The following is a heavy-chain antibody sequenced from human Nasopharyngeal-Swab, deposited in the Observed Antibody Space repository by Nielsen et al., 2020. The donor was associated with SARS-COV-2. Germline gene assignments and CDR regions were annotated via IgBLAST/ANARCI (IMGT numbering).Heavy chain of an antibody. CDR1: GFTYSTYA. J-gene: IGHJ4*02. CDR2: VRSKGNNYAT. V-gene: IGHV3-73*01. CDR3: TRCGGGCYSGRDY. D-gene: IGHD2-15*01. Sequence: GGSLRLSCVASGFTYSTYAMSWVRQASGKGLEWVGRVRSKGNNYATAYSASVKGRFIIFRDDPTNTAYLQMNSLKTEDTAMYYCTRCGGGCYSGRDYWGQGTLVTVSS.